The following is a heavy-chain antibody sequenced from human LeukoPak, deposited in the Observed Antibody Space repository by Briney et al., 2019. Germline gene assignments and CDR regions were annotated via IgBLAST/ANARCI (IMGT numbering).Heavy chain of an antibody. J-gene: IGHJ3*02. V-gene: IGHV1-24*01. CDR2: FDPEDGET. CDR3: ATDKPSGGIWSGYYFVRRAFDI. D-gene: IGHD3-3*01. CDR1: GYTLTELS. Sequence: ASVKVSCKVSGYTLTELSMHWVRQAPGKGLDWMGGFDPEDGETIYAQKFQGRVTMTEDTSTDTAYMELSSLRSEDTAVYYCATDKPSGGIWSGYYFVRRAFDIWGQGTMVTVST.